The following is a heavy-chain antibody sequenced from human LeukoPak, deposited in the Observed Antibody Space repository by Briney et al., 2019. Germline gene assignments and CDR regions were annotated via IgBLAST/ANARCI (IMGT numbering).Heavy chain of an antibody. CDR3: ARSNMRPNNWFDP. J-gene: IGHJ5*02. Sequence: GASVKVSCKASGYTFTAYYMHWVRQAPGQGLEWMGWINPNSGGTNYAQKFQGRVTMTRDTSISTAYMELSRLRSDDTAVFYCARSNMRPNNWFDPWGQGTLVTVSS. V-gene: IGHV1-2*02. D-gene: IGHD2-2*01. CDR2: INPNSGGT. CDR1: GYTFTAYY.